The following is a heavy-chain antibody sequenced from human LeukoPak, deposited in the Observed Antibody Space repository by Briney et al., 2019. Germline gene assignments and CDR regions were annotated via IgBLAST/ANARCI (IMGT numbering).Heavy chain of an antibody. J-gene: IGHJ5*02. D-gene: IGHD6-19*01. V-gene: IGHV4-34*01. CDR2: INHSGST. CDR3: ARGDLRALQLQWLVRKNGNWFDP. CDR1: GGTFSGYY. Sequence: SETLSLTCAVYGGTFSGYYWSWIRQPPGKGLEWMGEINHSGSTNYNSSLKSRVTISVDTPKSQFYLKLSSVTAADAAVYYGARGDLRALQLQWLVRKNGNWFDPWGQGTLVTVSS.